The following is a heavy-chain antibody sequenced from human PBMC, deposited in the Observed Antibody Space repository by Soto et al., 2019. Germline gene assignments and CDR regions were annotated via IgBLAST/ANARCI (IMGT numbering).Heavy chain of an antibody. D-gene: IGHD3-16*01. CDR3: AAEVCLGELGYYGRDV. CDR2: IIPIFRTP. J-gene: IGHJ6*02. CDR1: GGTFSDYA. Sequence: QVQLVQSGAEVKKPGSSVQVSCKASGGTFSDYAVSWVRQAPGQGLEWMGGIIPIFRTPNNAQKFQGRVTIIADKSRNTAYMELYSLKSEDTAVYSCAAEVCLGELGYYGRDVWGRGTTVTVTS. V-gene: IGHV1-69*06.